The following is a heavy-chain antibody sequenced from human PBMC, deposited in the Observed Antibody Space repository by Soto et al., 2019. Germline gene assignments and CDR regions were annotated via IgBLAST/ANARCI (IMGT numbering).Heavy chain of an antibody. J-gene: IGHJ4*02. CDR3: TTDPRGYYMVRGVIIQFDY. CDR1: GFTFSNAW. CDR2: IKSKTDDGTT. D-gene: IGHD3-10*01. Sequence: GGSLRLSCAASGFTFSNAWMSWVRQAPGKGLEWVGRIKSKTDDGTTDYAAPVKGRFTISRDDSKNTLYLQMNGLKTEDTAVYYCTTDPRGYYMVRGVIIQFDYWGQGTLVTVSS. V-gene: IGHV3-15*01.